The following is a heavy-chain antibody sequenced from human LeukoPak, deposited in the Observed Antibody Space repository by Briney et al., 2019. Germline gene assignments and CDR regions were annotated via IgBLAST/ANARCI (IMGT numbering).Heavy chain of an antibody. D-gene: IGHD7-27*01. J-gene: IGHJ4*02. V-gene: IGHV3-23*01. CDR3: ARESEPGEGGY. CDR2: ISGSGGST. CDR1: GFTFSSYA. Sequence: GGSLRLSCAASGFTFSSYAMSWVRQAPGKGLEWVSAISGSGGSTYYADSVKGRFTISRDNAKNSLYLQMNSLRAEDTAVYYCARESEPGEGGYWGQGTLVTVSS.